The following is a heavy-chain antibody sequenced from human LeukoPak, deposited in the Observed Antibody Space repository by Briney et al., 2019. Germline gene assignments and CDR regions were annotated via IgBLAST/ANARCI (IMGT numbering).Heavy chain of an antibody. CDR1: GFTFSSCW. CDR2: IKQDGSEK. Sequence: PGGSLRLSCAASGFTFSSCWMSWVRQAPGKGLEWVANIKQDGSEKYYVDSVKGRFTISRDNAKNSLYLQMNSLRAEDTAVYYCARGQYEDYWGQGTLVTVSS. D-gene: IGHD3-3*01. CDR3: ARGQYEDY. V-gene: IGHV3-7*03. J-gene: IGHJ4*02.